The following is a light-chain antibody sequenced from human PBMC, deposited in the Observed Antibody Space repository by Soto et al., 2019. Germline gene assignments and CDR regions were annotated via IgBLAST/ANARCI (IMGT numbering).Light chain of an antibody. CDR1: QGINSY. CDR3: RQHNSYLIT. J-gene: IGKJ5*01. Sequence: IQLTQSPSSLSASVGDRVTITCRASQGINSYLAWYQQKPGKAPKLLIYAASTLQGGVPSRFSGSGSGTDFTLTISSLQPEDFATYYCRQHNSYLITFGQGTRLEIK. CDR2: AAS. V-gene: IGKV1-9*01.